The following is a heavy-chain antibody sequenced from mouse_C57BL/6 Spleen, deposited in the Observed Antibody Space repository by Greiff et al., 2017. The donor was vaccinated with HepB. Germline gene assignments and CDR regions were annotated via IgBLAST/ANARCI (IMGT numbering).Heavy chain of an antibody. V-gene: IGHV1-53*01. CDR2: INPSNGGT. Sequence: QVQLLQSGTELVKPGASVKLSCKASGYTFTSYWMHWVKQTPGQGLEWIGNINPSNGGTNYNDKFKSKARLTVDKSSNTAFMQLSSVPSEDSAVYYCAGSPSLRSLYYYDYWGQGTTLTVAS. CDR3: AGSPSLRSLYYYDY. CDR1: GYTFTSYW. J-gene: IGHJ2*01. D-gene: IGHD1-1*01.